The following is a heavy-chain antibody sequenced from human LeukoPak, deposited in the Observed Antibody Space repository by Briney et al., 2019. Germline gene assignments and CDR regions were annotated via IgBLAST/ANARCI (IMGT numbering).Heavy chain of an antibody. CDR1: GFTFSSYA. CDR2: ISGSGGST. CDR3: AKPPPYYYGSGSYSNPINYYYYMDV. Sequence: PGGSLRLSCAASGFTFSSYAMSWVRQAPGKGLEWVSAISGSGGSTYYADSVKGRFTISRDNSKNTLYLQMNSLRAEDTAVYYCAKPPPYYYGSGSYSNPINYYYYMDVWGKGTTVTISS. J-gene: IGHJ6*03. D-gene: IGHD3-10*01. V-gene: IGHV3-23*01.